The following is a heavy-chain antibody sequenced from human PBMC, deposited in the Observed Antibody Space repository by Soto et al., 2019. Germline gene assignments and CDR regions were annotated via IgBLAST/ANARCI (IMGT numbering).Heavy chain of an antibody. V-gene: IGHV4-4*02. Sequence: LSLTCAVSGDSISNTNWWSWVRQPPGKGLEWIAEIYHRGTTNYNPSLKSRVTITLDKSNNQFSLKLTSVTAADTAVYYCARPIDGFYAMDVWGQGTTVTVSS. CDR2: IYHRGTT. J-gene: IGHJ6*02. D-gene: IGHD3-9*01. CDR3: ARPIDGFYAMDV. CDR1: GDSISNTNW.